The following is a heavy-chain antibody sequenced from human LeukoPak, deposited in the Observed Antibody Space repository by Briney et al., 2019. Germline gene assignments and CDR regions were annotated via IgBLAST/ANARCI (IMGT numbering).Heavy chain of an antibody. J-gene: IGHJ4*02. D-gene: IGHD3-22*01. CDR2: MNPNSGNT. V-gene: IGHV1-8*03. Sequence: ASVKVSCKASGYTFTSYDINWVRQATGQGLEWMGWMNPNSGNTGYAQKFQGRVTITRNTSISTAYMELSSLRSEDTAVYYCARGLRYYDSSGPFDFDYWGQGTLVTVSS. CDR3: ARGLRYYDSSGPFDFDY. CDR1: GYTFTSYD.